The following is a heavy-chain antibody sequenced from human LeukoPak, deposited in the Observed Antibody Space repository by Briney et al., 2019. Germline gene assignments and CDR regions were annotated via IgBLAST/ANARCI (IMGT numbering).Heavy chain of an antibody. CDR2: IYVGGSDT. V-gene: IGHV5-51*01. CDR1: GYTFPSYW. D-gene: IGHD2-15*01. CDR3: ARLGYCSGGTCYKSYFDY. Sequence: HGESLKISCKGSGYTFPSYWIAWVRQMPGKGLEWMGVIYVGGSDTRYSPSFQGQVTISAEKSISTAYLQWSSLKASDTAMYYCARLGYCSGGTCYKSYFDYWGQGTLVTVPS. J-gene: IGHJ4*02.